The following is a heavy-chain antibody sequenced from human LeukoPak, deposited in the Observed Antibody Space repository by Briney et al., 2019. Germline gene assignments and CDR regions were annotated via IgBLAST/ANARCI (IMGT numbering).Heavy chain of an antibody. V-gene: IGHV3-53*01. J-gene: IGHJ4*02. D-gene: IGHD2-21*02. CDR3: AKDEVTSGGGLAS. CDR1: GFTVSGTH. CDR2: MYTGGTT. Sequence: GGSLRLSCAASGFTVSGTHMSWVRQAPGEGLEWVSAMYTGGTTYYADSVKGRFTISRDNSKNTLYLHMNSLRAEDTAVYYCAKDEVTSGGGLASWSQGTLVTVSS.